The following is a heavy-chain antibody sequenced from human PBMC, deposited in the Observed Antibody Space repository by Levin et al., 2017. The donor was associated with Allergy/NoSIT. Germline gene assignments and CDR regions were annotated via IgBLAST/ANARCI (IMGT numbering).Heavy chain of an antibody. Sequence: PSETLSLTCAVYGGSFSGYYWSWIRQPPGKGLEWIGEINHSGSTNYNPSLKSRVTISVDTSKNQFSLKLSSVTAADTAVYYCARPRVRGVTSPWDYWGQGTLVTVSS. V-gene: IGHV4-34*01. CDR2: INHSGST. CDR3: ARPRVRGVTSPWDY. J-gene: IGHJ4*02. CDR1: GGSFSGYY. D-gene: IGHD3-10*01.